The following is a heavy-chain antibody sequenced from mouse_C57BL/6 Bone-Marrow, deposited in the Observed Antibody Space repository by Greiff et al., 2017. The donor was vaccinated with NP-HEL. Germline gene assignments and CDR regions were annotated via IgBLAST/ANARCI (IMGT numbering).Heavy chain of an antibody. Sequence: DVMLVESGGGLVQPGGSLKLSCAASGFTFSDYGMAWVRQAPRKGPEWVAFISNLAYSIYYADTVTGRFTISRENAKNTLYLEMSSLRSEDTAMYYCARHDGYYVGFAYWGQGTLVTVSA. CDR2: ISNLAYSI. CDR3: ARHDGYYVGFAY. J-gene: IGHJ3*01. V-gene: IGHV5-15*01. D-gene: IGHD2-3*01. CDR1: GFTFSDYG.